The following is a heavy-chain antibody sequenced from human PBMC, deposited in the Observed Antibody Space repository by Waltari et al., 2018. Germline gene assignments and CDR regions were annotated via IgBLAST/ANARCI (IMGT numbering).Heavy chain of an antibody. CDR2: INSRISTI. J-gene: IGHJ2*01. CDR3: ARVDLRPHWYFDL. Sequence: EVQLVESGGGLVQPGGSLRVSCAASGFIFSSYSMNWVRQAPGKGLEWVSYINSRISTIGYADSGKGRVTISTDNAKNSLYRQMNSLRAEDTAVYYCARVDLRPHWYFDLWGRGTLVTVSS. CDR1: GFIFSSYS. V-gene: IGHV3-48*04. D-gene: IGHD3-9*01.